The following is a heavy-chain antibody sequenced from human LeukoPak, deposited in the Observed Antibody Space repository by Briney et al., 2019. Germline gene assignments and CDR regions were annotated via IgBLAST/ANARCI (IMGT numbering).Heavy chain of an antibody. D-gene: IGHD6-19*01. V-gene: IGHV5-51*01. CDR1: GYSFTSYW. CDR3: ARSETGYSSGWYGDY. Sequence: GESLKISCKGSGYSFTSYWIGWVRQMAGKGLEWMGIIYPGDPDTRYSPSFQGQVAISADKSISTAYLQWSSLKASDTAMYYCARSETGYSSGWYGDYWGQGTLVTVSS. CDR2: IYPGDPDT. J-gene: IGHJ4*02.